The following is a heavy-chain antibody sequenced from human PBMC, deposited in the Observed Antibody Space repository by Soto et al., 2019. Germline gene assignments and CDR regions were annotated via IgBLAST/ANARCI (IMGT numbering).Heavy chain of an antibody. V-gene: IGHV4-39*01. CDR1: GGSISSSSYY. Sequence: QLQLQESGPGLVKPSETLSLTCTVSGGSISSSSYYWGWIRQPPGKGLEWIGSIYYSGSTYYNPSLKSRVTISVDTSKNQFSLKLSSVTAADTAVYYCARRGYDILTGLRYFDYWGQGTLVTVSS. CDR3: ARRGYDILTGLRYFDY. CDR2: IYYSGST. J-gene: IGHJ4*02. D-gene: IGHD3-9*01.